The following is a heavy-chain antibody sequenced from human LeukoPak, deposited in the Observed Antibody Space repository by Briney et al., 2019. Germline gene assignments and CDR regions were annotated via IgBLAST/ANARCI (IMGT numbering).Heavy chain of an antibody. V-gene: IGHV5-51*01. CDR1: GYSFTNYW. Sequence: GESLKISCKGPGYSFTNYWIAWVRQMPGQGLEWMAIIYPGYSDARYSPSFEGQVTISVDKSISTTYLRWSSLKASDTAMYYCARRGWGFGEPKRDHDTFDIWGQGTMVTVSS. D-gene: IGHD3-10*01. CDR3: ARRGWGFGEPKRDHDTFDI. J-gene: IGHJ3*02. CDR2: IYPGYSDA.